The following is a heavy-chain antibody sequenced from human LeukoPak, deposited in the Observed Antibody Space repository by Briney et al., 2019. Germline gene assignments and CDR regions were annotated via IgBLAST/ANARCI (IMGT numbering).Heavy chain of an antibody. CDR2: INPNSGGT. CDR1: GGTFSSYA. J-gene: IGHJ5*02. D-gene: IGHD2-21*02. Sequence: ASVKVSCKASGGTFSSYAISWVRQAPGQGLEWMGRINPNSGGTNYAQKFQGRVTMTRDTSISTAYMELSRLRSDDTAVYYCARDSHYCGGDCYPNWFDPWGQGTLVTVSS. V-gene: IGHV1-2*06. CDR3: ARDSHYCGGDCYPNWFDP.